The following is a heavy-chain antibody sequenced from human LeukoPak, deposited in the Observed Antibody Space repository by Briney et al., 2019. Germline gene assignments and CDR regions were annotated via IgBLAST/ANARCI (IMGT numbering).Heavy chain of an antibody. CDR1: GYTFTSYY. V-gene: IGHV1-46*01. D-gene: IGHD2-2*01. CDR3: ASRYGSSTSDYYYYYMDV. Sequence: ASVKVSCKASGYTFTSYYMHWVRQAPGQGLEWMGIINPSGGSTSYAQKFQGRVTITADESTSTAYMELSSLRSEDTAVYYCASRYGSSTSDYYYYYMDVWGKGTTVTVSS. J-gene: IGHJ6*03. CDR2: INPSGGST.